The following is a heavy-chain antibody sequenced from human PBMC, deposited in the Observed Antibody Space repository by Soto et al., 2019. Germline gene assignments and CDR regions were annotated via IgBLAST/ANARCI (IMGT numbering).Heavy chain of an antibody. Sequence: QVQLQESGPGLVKPSDTLSLTCTVSGVSITPYFWSWIRQPAGKAPEWVGHIYASGRTTYNPSLKSRVTMFVSQTQVSLSLTSVTAADTAVYYCARHFDVDPSLDQYYFDLWGRGALVTVSS. V-gene: IGHV4-4*07. J-gene: IGHJ2*01. CDR2: IYASGRT. D-gene: IGHD3-9*01. CDR1: GVSITPYF. CDR3: ARHFDVDPSLDQYYFDL.